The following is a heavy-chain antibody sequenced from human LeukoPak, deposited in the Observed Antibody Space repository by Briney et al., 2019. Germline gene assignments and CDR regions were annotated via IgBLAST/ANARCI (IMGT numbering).Heavy chain of an antibody. CDR1: GGTFSSYT. V-gene: IGHV1-69*04. D-gene: IGHD1-1*01. J-gene: IGHJ5*02. CDR2: IIPILGIA. CDR3: ARDGSQGSLGWFDP. Sequence: ASVKVSCKASGGTFSSYTISWVRQAPGQGLEWMGRIIPILGIANYAQKFQGRVTITADESTSTAYMELSSLRSEDTAVYYCARDGSQGSLGWFDPWGQGTLVTVSS.